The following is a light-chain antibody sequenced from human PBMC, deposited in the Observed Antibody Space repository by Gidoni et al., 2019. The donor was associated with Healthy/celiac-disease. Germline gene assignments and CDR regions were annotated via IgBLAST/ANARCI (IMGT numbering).Light chain of an antibody. V-gene: IGKV1-33*01. J-gene: IGKJ2*01. Sequence: DIQMTQSPSSLSASVGDRVTITCQASQDISNYLNWYQQKPGKAPKLLIYDPSNLEKGVPSRFSGSGSVTDFTFTISSLQPEDIATYYCQQYDNLPPYTFGQGTKLEIK. CDR3: QQYDNLPPYT. CDR2: DPS. CDR1: QDISNY.